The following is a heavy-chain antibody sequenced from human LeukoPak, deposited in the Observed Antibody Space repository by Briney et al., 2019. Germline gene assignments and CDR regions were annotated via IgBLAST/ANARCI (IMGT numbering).Heavy chain of an antibody. J-gene: IGHJ4*02. V-gene: IGHV4-39*01. Sequence: SETLSLTCTVSGGSISSSSYYWGWIRQPPGKGLEWIGSIYYSRSTYYNPSLKSRVTISVDTSKNQFSLKLSSVTAADTAVYYCARRAGGAYCGGDCYSLDYWGQGTLVTVSS. CDR3: ARRAGGAYCGGDCYSLDY. CDR1: GGSISSSSYY. CDR2: IYYSRST. D-gene: IGHD2-21*02.